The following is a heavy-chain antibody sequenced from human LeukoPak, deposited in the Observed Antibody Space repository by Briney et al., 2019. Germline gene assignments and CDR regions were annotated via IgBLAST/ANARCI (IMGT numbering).Heavy chain of an antibody. CDR2: ILWDGSRI. D-gene: IGHD3-10*01. V-gene: IGHV3-9*01. J-gene: IGHJ6*02. CDR3: VKDLTPGGADV. Sequence: GGSLRLSCAVSGLTFDEHAMHWVRQLPGKGLEWVPGILWDGSRIGYADSVKGRFTISRDNARNSLFLQMNSLRPEDTALYYCVKDLTPGGADVWGQGTTVTVSS. CDR1: GLTFDEHA.